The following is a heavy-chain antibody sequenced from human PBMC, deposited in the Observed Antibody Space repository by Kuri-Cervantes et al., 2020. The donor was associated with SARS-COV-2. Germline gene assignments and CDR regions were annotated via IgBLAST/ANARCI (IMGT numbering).Heavy chain of an antibody. CDR2: ISSSSSTI. J-gene: IGHJ4*02. D-gene: IGHD6-13*01. Sequence: GESLKISCAASGFTFSSYSMNWVRQAPGKELEWVSYISSSSSTIYYADSVKGRFTISRDNAKNSLYLQMNSLRDEDTAVYYCARAISSWFDYWGQGTLVTVSS. CDR1: GFTFSSYS. V-gene: IGHV3-48*02. CDR3: ARAISSWFDY.